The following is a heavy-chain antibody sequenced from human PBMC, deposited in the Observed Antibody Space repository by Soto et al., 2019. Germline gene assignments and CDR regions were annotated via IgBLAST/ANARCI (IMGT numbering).Heavy chain of an antibody. Sequence: QEQLVQSGAEVKTPGSSVKVSCKDSGGLFSSFAISWVRQAPGQGLEWMGGIIPVFGTTNYAQKFQGRVTITADESTNTAYMELSSLRSDDTAMYYCARGGGPYVWFNEFWGQGTQVTVSS. CDR2: IIPVFGTT. CDR3: ARGGGPYVWFNEF. CDR1: GGLFSSFA. D-gene: IGHD3-16*01. V-gene: IGHV1-69*01. J-gene: IGHJ4*02.